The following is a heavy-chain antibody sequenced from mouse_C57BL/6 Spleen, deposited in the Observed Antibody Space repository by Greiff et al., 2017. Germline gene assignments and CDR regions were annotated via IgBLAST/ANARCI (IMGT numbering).Heavy chain of an antibody. CDR3: ARRSYGSSYWYFDV. CDR2: IYPGSGST. D-gene: IGHD1-1*01. Sequence: QVQLQQPGAELVKPGASVKMSCKASGYTFTSYWITWVKQRPGQGLEWIGDIYPGSGSTNYNEKFKSKATLTVDTSSSTAYMQRSSLTSEDSAVYYCARRSYGSSYWYFDVWGTGTTVTVSS. V-gene: IGHV1-55*01. J-gene: IGHJ1*03. CDR1: GYTFTSYW.